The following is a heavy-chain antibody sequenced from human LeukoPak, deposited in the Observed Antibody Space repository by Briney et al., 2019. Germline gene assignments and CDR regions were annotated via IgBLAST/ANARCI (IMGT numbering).Heavy chain of an antibody. CDR2: ISGSGGST. Sequence: GGSLRLSCAASGFTFSSYAMSWVRQAPGKGLEWVSAISGSGGSTYYADSVKGRFTISRDNSKNTLYLQMNSLRAEDTAVYYCAKVNYDILTAYSPLDYWGQGTLVTVSS. J-gene: IGHJ4*02. D-gene: IGHD3-9*01. V-gene: IGHV3-23*01. CDR1: GFTFSSYA. CDR3: AKVNYDILTAYSPLDY.